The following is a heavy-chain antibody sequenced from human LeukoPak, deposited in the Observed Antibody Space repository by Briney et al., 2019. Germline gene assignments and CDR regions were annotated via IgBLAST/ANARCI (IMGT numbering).Heavy chain of an antibody. Sequence: GGSLRLSCSASGFTFSNYAMSRLPHAPGQGLEGVSAISGSDGSTYYTDSVKGRLTISRDNSKTTLYRQMNRVRDEDTGVYYCANYDWFDPWGQGTLVTVSS. V-gene: IGHV3-23*01. CDR2: ISGSDGST. CDR3: ANYDWFDP. CDR1: GFTFSNYA. J-gene: IGHJ5*02. D-gene: IGHD3-16*01.